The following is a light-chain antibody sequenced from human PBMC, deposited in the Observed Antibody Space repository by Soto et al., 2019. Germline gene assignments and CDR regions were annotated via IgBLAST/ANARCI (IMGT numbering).Light chain of an antibody. J-gene: IGLJ3*02. CDR1: SSDVGAHNY. CDR3: SSAAGNTYWV. CDR2: EVS. V-gene: IGLV2-8*01. Sequence: QSALTQPPSASGSPGQSVTISCTGTSSDVGAHNYVSWYQQHPGKAPELIIYEVSERPSGVPDRFSGSKSGNTASLTVSGLQAEDEADYYCSSAAGNTYWVFGGGTKLTV.